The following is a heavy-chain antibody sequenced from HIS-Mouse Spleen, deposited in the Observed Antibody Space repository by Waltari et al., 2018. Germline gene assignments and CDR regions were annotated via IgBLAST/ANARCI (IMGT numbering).Heavy chain of an antibody. Sequence: EVQLVESGGGLVQPGGSLKLSCAASGFTFSGSAMHWVRQASGKGLEWVGRIRSKANSYATAYAASVKGRFTISRDDSKNTAYLQMNSLKTEDTAVYYCAREIPYSSSWYDWYFDLWGRGTLVTVSS. D-gene: IGHD6-13*01. CDR1: GFTFSGSA. CDR3: AREIPYSSSWYDWYFDL. J-gene: IGHJ2*01. CDR2: IRSKANSYAT. V-gene: IGHV3-73*01.